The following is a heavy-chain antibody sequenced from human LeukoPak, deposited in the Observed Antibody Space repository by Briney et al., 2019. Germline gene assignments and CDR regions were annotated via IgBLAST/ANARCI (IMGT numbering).Heavy chain of an antibody. Sequence: GGTLRLSCAASGFTFSSYGMSWVRQAPGKGLEWVSAISGSGGSTYYADSVKGRFTISRDNSKNTLYLQMNSLRAEDTAVYYCAKDRMVRGVNYFDYWGQGTLVTVSS. CDR3: AKDRMVRGVNYFDY. CDR2: ISGSGGST. CDR1: GFTFSSYG. J-gene: IGHJ4*02. D-gene: IGHD3-10*01. V-gene: IGHV3-23*01.